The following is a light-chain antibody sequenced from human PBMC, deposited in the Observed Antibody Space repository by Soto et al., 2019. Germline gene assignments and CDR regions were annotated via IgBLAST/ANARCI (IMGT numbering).Light chain of an antibody. CDR2: EVS. CDR1: SSDVGHYNY. CDR3: CSYAITRTGL. Sequence: QSALTQPASVSGSPGQSITISCTGTSSDVGHYNYVSWYQQHPGKAPKLMISEVSDRPSGVSDRFSGSKSGNTASLTISGLLAEDEADYYCCSYAITRTGLFGGGTKVTVL. V-gene: IGLV2-14*01. J-gene: IGLJ3*02.